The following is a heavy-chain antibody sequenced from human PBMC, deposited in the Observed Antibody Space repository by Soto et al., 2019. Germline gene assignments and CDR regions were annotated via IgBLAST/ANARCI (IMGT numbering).Heavy chain of an antibody. Sequence: GGSLRLSCAASGFTFSSYEMNWVRQAPGKGLEWVSYISSSGSTIYYAGSVKGRFTISRDNAKNSLYLQMNSLRAEDTAVYYCARWNSGYDYFDYWGQETLVTGSS. CDR2: ISSSGSTI. D-gene: IGHD5-12*01. V-gene: IGHV3-48*03. J-gene: IGHJ4*02. CDR3: ARWNSGYDYFDY. CDR1: GFTFSSYE.